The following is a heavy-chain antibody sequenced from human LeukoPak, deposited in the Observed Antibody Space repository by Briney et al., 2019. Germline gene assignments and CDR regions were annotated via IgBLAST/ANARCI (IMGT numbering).Heavy chain of an antibody. D-gene: IGHD6-19*01. CDR1: GYSFTSYW. Sequence: GESLKISCKGSGYSFTSYWISWVRQMPGKGLEWLGRIDPSDSYTNYSPSFQGHVTISADKSINTAYLQWSSLKASDTAMYYCARIPYSSGWYYFDCWGQGTLVTVSS. V-gene: IGHV5-10-1*01. CDR2: IDPSDSYT. CDR3: ARIPYSSGWYYFDC. J-gene: IGHJ4*02.